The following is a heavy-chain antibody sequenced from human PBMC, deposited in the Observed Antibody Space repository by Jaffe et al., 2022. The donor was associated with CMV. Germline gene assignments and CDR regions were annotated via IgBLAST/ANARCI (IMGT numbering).Heavy chain of an antibody. D-gene: IGHD3-3*01. CDR1: GFTFSNAW. V-gene: IGHV3-15*01. J-gene: IGHJ4*02. CDR2: IKSNVHGGTV. CDR3: TTPYDVVDY. Sequence: EAELVESGGGLVKPGGSLRLSCAASGFTFSNAWMSWVRQAPGKGLEWVGRIKSNVHGGTVDYAAPVKGRFTISRDDSTNSVYLQMDSLKTEDTAVYFCTTPYDVVDYWGQGTLVTVSS.